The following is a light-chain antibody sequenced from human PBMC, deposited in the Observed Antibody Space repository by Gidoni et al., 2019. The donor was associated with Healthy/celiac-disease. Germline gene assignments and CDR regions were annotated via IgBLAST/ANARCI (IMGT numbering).Light chain of an antibody. CDR3: QQYDNLPFT. V-gene: IGKV1-33*01. CDR1: QDSSNY. CDR2: DAS. Sequence: DIQMTQSPSSLSASVGDRVTITCQASQDSSNYLNWYQQKPGKAPKLLIYDASNLKAGVPSRFSGSGSGTDFTFTISSLQPEDIATYYCQQYDNLPFTFXGXTKVEIK. J-gene: IGKJ4*01.